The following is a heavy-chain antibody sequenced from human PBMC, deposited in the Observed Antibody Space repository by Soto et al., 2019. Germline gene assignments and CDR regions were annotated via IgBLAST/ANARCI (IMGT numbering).Heavy chain of an antibody. CDR1: GFTLSDYP. CDR2: ISYDGSKK. CDR3: ARESPVLSWYFDL. J-gene: IGHJ2*01. V-gene: IGHV3-30-3*01. Sequence: GGSLRLSCAAPGFTLSDYPMNWVRQAPGKGLEWVALISYDGSKKYYADSVRGRFTISRDNSKNTLYLQMSSLTTEDTSVYYCARESPVLSWYFDLWGRGTLVTVSS.